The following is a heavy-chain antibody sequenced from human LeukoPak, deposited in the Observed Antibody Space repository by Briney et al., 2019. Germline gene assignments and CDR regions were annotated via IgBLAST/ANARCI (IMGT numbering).Heavy chain of an antibody. CDR2: IIPILGIA. V-gene: IGHV1-69*04. CDR3: ARARIAAAGLFDY. J-gene: IGHJ4*02. CDR1: GGTFSSYA. D-gene: IGHD6-13*01. Sequence: GSSVTVSCKASGGTFSSYAISWVRQAPGQGLEWMGRIIPILGIANYAQKFQGSVTITADKSTSTAYMELSSLRSEDTAVYYCARARIAAAGLFDYWGQGTLVTVSS.